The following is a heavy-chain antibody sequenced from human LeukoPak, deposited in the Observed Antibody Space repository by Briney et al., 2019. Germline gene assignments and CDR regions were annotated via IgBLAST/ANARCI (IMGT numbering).Heavy chain of an antibody. CDR3: ARDVRDIVVVVAATPMRDDAFDI. D-gene: IGHD2-15*01. CDR2: ISGYNGKT. CDR1: GYTFSNYG. J-gene: IGHJ3*02. V-gene: IGHV1-18*01. Sequence: ASVKVSCKASGYTFSNYGITWVRQAPGQGLEWMGWISGYNGKTNYAQKLQGRVTMTTDTSTSTAYMELRSLRSDDTAVYYCARDVRDIVVVVAATPMRDDAFDIWGQGTMVTVSS.